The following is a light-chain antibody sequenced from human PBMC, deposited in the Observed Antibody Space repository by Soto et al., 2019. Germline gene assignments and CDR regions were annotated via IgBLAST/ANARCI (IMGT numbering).Light chain of an antibody. V-gene: IGKV3-20*01. CDR2: GAS. CDR3: QQYGHFPRT. J-gene: IGKJ1*01. CDR1: QSGTSGD. Sequence: EIVLTQSPGTLSLSPGERATLFCRASQSGTSGDLAWYQQKPGQAPRLLMYGASRRITGVPDRFSGSGSGTDFTLTISRLQPEDFAVYYCQQYGHFPRTFGQGTKVEIK.